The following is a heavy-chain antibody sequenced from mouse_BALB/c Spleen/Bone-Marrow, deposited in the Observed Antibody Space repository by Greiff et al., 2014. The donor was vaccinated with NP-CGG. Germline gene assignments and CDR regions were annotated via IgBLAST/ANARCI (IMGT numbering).Heavy chain of an antibody. CDR1: GFTFSSFG. CDR3: ARSGSSSGYFDY. J-gene: IGHJ2*01. CDR2: ISSGSSTI. V-gene: IGHV5-17*02. D-gene: IGHD1-1*01. Sequence: EVKLVESGGGLVQPGGSRKLSCAASGFTFSSFGMHWVRQAPEKGLEWVAYISSGSSTIYYADTVMGRFTISRDNPKNTPFLQMISLRSEDTAMYYCARSGSSSGYFDYWGQGTTLTVSS.